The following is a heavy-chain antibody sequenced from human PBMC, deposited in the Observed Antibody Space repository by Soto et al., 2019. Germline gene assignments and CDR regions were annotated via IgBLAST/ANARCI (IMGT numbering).Heavy chain of an antibody. CDR2: ISYDGSNK. J-gene: IGHJ4*02. V-gene: IGHV3-30-3*01. CDR3: ARDKSPYSSGWHNRHLDY. D-gene: IGHD6-19*01. Sequence: QVQLVESGGGVVQPGRSLRLSCAASGFTFSSYAMHWVRQAPGKALEWVAVISYDGSNKYYADSVKGRFTIARDNSKNTLYLQMNTLRAEDTAVYYCARDKSPYSSGWHNRHLDYWGQGTLVIVSP. CDR1: GFTFSSYA.